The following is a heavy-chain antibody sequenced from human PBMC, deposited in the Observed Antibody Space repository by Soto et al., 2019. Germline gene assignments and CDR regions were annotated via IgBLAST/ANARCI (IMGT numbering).Heavy chain of an antibody. CDR1: GFTFSNHW. J-gene: IGHJ4*02. Sequence: GGSLRLSCAASGFTFSNHWMHWVRQVPGKGLVWVSRINGDASITHYADSVKGRFTISRDNAKNTLYLQMNSLRAEDTAVYYCESLFFDYWGQGTLVTVSS. V-gene: IGHV3-74*01. CDR2: INGDASIT. CDR3: ESLFFDY.